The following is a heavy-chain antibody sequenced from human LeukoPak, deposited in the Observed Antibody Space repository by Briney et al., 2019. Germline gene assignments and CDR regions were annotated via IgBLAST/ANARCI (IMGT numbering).Heavy chain of an antibody. V-gene: IGHV3-30*18. CDR3: AKDLFYYVKGGFDY. Sequence: PGGSLRLSCAASGFTFTSYGMHWVRQAPGKGQEWVAVILHDGSDKYYADSVKGRFTISRDNSKNTLYLQMNSLRAEDTAVYYFAKDLFYYVKGGFDYWGQGALVTASS. CDR2: ILHDGSDK. D-gene: IGHD3-10*02. J-gene: IGHJ4*02. CDR1: GFTFTSYG.